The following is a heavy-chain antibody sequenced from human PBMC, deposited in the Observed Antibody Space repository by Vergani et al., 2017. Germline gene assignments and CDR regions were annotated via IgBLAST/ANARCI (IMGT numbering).Heavy chain of an antibody. V-gene: IGHV3-21*01. CDR2: ISSSSSYI. CDR1: GFTFSSYS. J-gene: IGHJ6*02. Sequence: EVQLVESGGGLVKPGGSLRLSCAASGFTFSSYSMNWVRQAPGKGLEWVSSISSSSSYIYYADSVKGRFTISRDNAKNSLYLQMNSLRAEDTAVYYCALYVDTAMGHPGGMDVWGQGTTVTVSS. CDR3: ALYVDTAMGHPGGMDV. D-gene: IGHD5-18*01.